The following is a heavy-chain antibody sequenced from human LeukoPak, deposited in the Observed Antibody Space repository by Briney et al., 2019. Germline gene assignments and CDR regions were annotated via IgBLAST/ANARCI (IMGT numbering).Heavy chain of an antibody. CDR3: ARDPSHSSGWYDY. Sequence: QAGGSLRLSCAASGFTFSSYWMHWVRQAPGKGLVWVSRINSDGSSTSHADSVKGRFTISRDNAKNTLYLQMNSLRAEDTAVYYCARDPSHSSGWYDYWGQGTLVTVSS. CDR2: INSDGSST. V-gene: IGHV3-74*01. CDR1: GFTFSSYW. J-gene: IGHJ4*02. D-gene: IGHD6-19*01.